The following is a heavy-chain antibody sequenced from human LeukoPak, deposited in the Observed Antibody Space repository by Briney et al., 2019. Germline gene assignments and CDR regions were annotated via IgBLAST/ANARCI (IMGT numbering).Heavy chain of an antibody. CDR1: GGTFSSYA. CDR2: INPNSGGT. J-gene: IGHJ6*03. D-gene: IGHD1-14*01. CDR3: AKDLIPDDYYYMDV. V-gene: IGHV1-2*02. Sequence: ASVKVSCKASGGTFSSYAISWVRQAPGQGLEWLGWINPNSGGTNYAQKFQGRVTMTRDTSITTAYMDLTRLRSDDTAVYYCAKDLIPDDYYYMDVWGKGTTVIVSS.